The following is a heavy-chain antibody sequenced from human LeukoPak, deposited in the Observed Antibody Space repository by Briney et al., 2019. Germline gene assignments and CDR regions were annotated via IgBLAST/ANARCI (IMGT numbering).Heavy chain of an antibody. CDR2: IYSGGNT. V-gene: IGHV3-53*05. J-gene: IGHJ6*02. CDR1: GFTVSSNY. Sequence: GGSLRLSCAASGFTVSSNYMSWVRQAPGKGLEWVSIIYSGGNTYYADSVKGRFSISKDTSKNTLYLQMNSLRAEDTALYYCGKDISAGGMDVWGQGTTVTVSS. D-gene: IGHD3-10*01. CDR3: GKDISAGGMDV.